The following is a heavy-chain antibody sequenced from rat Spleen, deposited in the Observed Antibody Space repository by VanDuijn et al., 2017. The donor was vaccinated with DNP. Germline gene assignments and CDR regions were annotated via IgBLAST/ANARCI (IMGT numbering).Heavy chain of an antibody. CDR3: GRHGRGNPPFDY. CDR2: ISTGGSNT. CDR1: GFIFSNYG. D-gene: IGHD4-5*01. Sequence: EVQLVESGGGLVQPGRSLKLPCAASGFIFSNYGMAWVGQPPPKVLDWVASISTGGSNTYYRDSVKGRFTTSRDNAKNTQYLQMDSLRSEDTATYYCGRHGRGNPPFDYWGQGVTVTVSS. V-gene: IGHV5S13*01. J-gene: IGHJ2*01.